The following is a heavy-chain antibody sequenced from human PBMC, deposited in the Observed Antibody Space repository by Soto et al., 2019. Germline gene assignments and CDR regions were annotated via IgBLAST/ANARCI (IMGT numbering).Heavy chain of an antibody. CDR2: ISTSGTTI. D-gene: IGHD5-18*01. CDR3: ARVRSGFSYGYPNWFDP. V-gene: IGHV3-48*03. CDR1: GFSFSTYE. Sequence: EVQPVESGGGLVQPGGSLRLSCAASGFSFSTYEMNWVRQAPGKGLEWVSYISTSGTTIYYADSVKGRFTISRDDAKSSLYLQMNSLRAEDTAIYYCARVRSGFSYGYPNWFDPWGQGTLVTVSS. J-gene: IGHJ5*02.